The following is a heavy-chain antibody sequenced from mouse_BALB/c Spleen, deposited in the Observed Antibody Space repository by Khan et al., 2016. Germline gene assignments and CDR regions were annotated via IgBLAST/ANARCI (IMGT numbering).Heavy chain of an antibody. V-gene: IGHV2-6-7*01. CDR3: ASYYDYDGGFAY. Sequence: QVQLKESGPGLVAPSQSLSITCTVSGFSITGFAVNWVRQPPGKGLEWLGVIWGDGSTDYDSALKSRLSISKDDSKSQVFLKMNRLQTDDTARYYCASYYDYDGGFAYWGRGTLVTVSS. CDR2: IWGDGST. D-gene: IGHD2-4*01. CDR1: GFSITGFA. J-gene: IGHJ3*01.